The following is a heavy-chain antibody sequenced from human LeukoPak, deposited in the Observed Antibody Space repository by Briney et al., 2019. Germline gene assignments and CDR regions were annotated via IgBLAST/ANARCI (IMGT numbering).Heavy chain of an antibody. CDR3: ARHMTVTYDAFDI. CDR1: GGSTTGYF. D-gene: IGHD3-22*01. CDR2: VYYSGRT. V-gene: IGHV4-59*08. J-gene: IGHJ3*02. Sequence: SETLSLTCTVSGGSTTGYFWTWIRQPPGKGLEWIGYVYYSGRTSYNPSLKSRVTISVDTSKNQFSLKLSSVTAADTAVYHCARHMTVTYDAFDIWGQGTMVTVSS.